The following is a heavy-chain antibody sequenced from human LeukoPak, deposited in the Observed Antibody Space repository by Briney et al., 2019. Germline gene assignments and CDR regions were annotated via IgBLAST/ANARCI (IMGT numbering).Heavy chain of an antibody. D-gene: IGHD3-3*01. CDR1: GYSISNGYY. Sequence: NPSETLSLTCTVSGYSISNGYYWGWIRQPPGQGLEWVGSISHRGSTYYNPSLRSRITISLDRSKQKFSLKLTSVTAADTAVYFCARGAEYYAIWRGYAGYSDYWGQGISVTVSS. V-gene: IGHV4-38-2*02. J-gene: IGHJ4*02. CDR2: ISHRGST. CDR3: ARGAEYYAIWRGYAGYSDY.